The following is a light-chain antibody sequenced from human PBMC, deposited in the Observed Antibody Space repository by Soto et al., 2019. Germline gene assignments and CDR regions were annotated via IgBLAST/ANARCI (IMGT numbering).Light chain of an antibody. V-gene: IGLV2-14*01. CDR1: SSDVGGYNS. CDR2: EVS. Sequence: QSALTQPASVSGSPGQSITVSCTGTSSDVGGYNSVSWYQQHPGKAPKLMIYEVSNRPSGVSNRFSGSKSGNTASLTISGLQAEDEAEYNCSSHTSHSTLLFGGGTKLTV. CDR3: SSHTSHSTLL. J-gene: IGLJ2*01.